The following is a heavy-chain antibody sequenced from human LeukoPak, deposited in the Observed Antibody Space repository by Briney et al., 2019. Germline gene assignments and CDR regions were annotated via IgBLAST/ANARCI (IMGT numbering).Heavy chain of an antibody. J-gene: IGHJ4*02. CDR3: AVGYYYGSGSYYPTTVDY. V-gene: IGHV4-61*01. D-gene: IGHD3-10*01. CDR1: GYSISSSYY. CDR2: IYYSGST. Sequence: SETLSLTCTVSGYSISSSYYWSWIRQPPGKGLEWIGYIYYSGSTNYNPSLKSRVTISVDTSKNQFSLKLSSVTAADTAVYYCAVGYYYGSGSYYPTTVDYWGQGTLVTVSS.